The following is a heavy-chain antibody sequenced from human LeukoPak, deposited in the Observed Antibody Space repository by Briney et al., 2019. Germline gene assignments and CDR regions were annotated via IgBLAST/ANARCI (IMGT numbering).Heavy chain of an antibody. CDR2: IYSGSS. J-gene: IGHJ4*02. CDR1: GGSISSYY. CDR3: GRAGPGAFFDH. Sequence: ETLCVTCTVSGGSISSYYWSWIRQPPGKGLEWIGCIYSGSSSYNPSLQSRVTISVDTSMNQFSLKLTSMTAADTAVYYCGRAGPGAFFDHWGRGDLGTVSS. V-gene: IGHV4-59*01. D-gene: IGHD2-2*01.